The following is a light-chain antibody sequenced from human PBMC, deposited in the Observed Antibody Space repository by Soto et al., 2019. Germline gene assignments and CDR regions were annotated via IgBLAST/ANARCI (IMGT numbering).Light chain of an antibody. CDR2: GAS. Sequence: EIALTQSPATLSLSPGERATLSCRASQSVSSYLAWYQQKPGQAPRLLIYGASSRATGIPDRFSGSGSGTDFTLTISGLEPEDFAVYYCQQYGSSPPTFGQGTKVDIK. CDR1: QSVSSY. J-gene: IGKJ1*01. CDR3: QQYGSSPPT. V-gene: IGKV3-20*01.